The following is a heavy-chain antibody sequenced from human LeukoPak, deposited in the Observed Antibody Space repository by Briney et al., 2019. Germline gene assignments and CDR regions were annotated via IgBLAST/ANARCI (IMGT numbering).Heavy chain of an antibody. CDR2: IYYSGST. Sequence: SETLSLTCTVCGGSISSSSYYWGWIRQPPGKGLEWIGSIYYSGSTYYNPSLKSRVTISVDTSKNQFSLKLSSVTAADTAVYYCARGREICPDCIVVVPAAIYAFDIWGQGTMVTVSS. V-gene: IGHV4-39*01. CDR3: ARGREICPDCIVVVPAAIYAFDI. CDR1: GGSISSSSYY. J-gene: IGHJ3*02. D-gene: IGHD2-2*02.